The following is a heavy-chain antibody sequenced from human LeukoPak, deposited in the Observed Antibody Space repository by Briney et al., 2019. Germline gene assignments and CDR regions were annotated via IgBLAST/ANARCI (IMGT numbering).Heavy chain of an antibody. D-gene: IGHD6-19*01. Sequence: GASVKVSCKASGYTFTSYGISWVRQAPGQGLEWMGWISAYNGNTNYAQKFQGRVTITADESTSTAYMELSSLRSEDTAVYYCARNAVAGTSKRYYFDYWGQGTLVTVSS. CDR3: ARNAVAGTSKRYYFDY. CDR1: GYTFTSYG. J-gene: IGHJ4*02. CDR2: ISAYNGNT. V-gene: IGHV1-18*01.